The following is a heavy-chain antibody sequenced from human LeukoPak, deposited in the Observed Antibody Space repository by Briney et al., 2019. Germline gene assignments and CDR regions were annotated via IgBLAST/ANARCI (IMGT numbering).Heavy chain of an antibody. Sequence: GGSLRLSCAASGFTFSSYAMSWVRQAPGKGLEWVSAISGSGGSTYYADSVKGRFTISRDNSKNTLYLQMNSLRAEDTAVYYCARVLVAARYYFDYWGQGTLVTVSS. J-gene: IGHJ4*02. CDR3: ARVLVAARYYFDY. CDR1: GFTFSSYA. D-gene: IGHD2-2*01. CDR2: ISGSGGST. V-gene: IGHV3-23*01.